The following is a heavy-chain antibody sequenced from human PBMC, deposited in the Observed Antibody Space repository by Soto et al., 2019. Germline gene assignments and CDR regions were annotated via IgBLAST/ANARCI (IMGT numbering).Heavy chain of an antibody. Sequence: SETLSLTCTVSGGSISSYYGSWIRQPPGKGLEWIGYIYYGGSTNYNPSLKSRVTISVDTSKNQFSLKLSSVTAADTAVYYCARFMYCSGGSCYFAFDIWGQGTMVTVSS. V-gene: IGHV4-59*08. D-gene: IGHD2-15*01. CDR1: GGSISSYY. J-gene: IGHJ3*02. CDR3: ARFMYCSGGSCYFAFDI. CDR2: IYYGGST.